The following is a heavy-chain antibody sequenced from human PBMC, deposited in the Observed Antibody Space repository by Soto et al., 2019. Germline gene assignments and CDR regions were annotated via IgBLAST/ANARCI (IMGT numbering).Heavy chain of an antibody. CDR1: RDTFTGYY. CDR3: ARARIPDAFDI. V-gene: IGHV1-2*02. CDR2: INPNSGGL. Sequence: QVHLVQSGAEVKKPGASVKVSCKASRDTFTGYYMHWVRQAPGQGLEWMGWINPNSGGLNYAQKSQGRVTMTRDTSISTVYMELSRLRSDDTAVYYCARARIPDAFDIWGQGTMVTVSS. J-gene: IGHJ3*02.